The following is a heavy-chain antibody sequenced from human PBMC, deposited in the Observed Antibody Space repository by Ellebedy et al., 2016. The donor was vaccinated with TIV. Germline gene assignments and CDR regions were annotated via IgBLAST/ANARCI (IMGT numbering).Heavy chain of an antibody. CDR1: GGSISSSSYY. CDR3: ARGGELSFWYFDL. D-gene: IGHD3-16*02. J-gene: IGHJ2*01. Sequence: GSLRLSCTVSGGSISSSSYYWSWIRQPPGKGLEWIGYIYYSGSTNYNPSLKSRVTISVDTSKNQFSLKLSYVTAAATAVYYFARGGELSFWYFDLWGRGTLVTVSS. V-gene: IGHV4-61*01. CDR2: IYYSGST.